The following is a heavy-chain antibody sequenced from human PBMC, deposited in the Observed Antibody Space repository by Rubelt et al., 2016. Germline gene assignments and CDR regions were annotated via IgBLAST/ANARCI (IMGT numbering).Heavy chain of an antibody. CDR1: GGSISSSSYY. D-gene: IGHD2-8*01. V-gene: IGHV4-39*01. J-gene: IGHJ4*02. CDR2: IYYSGST. Sequence: QLQLQESGPGLVKPSETLSLTCTVSGGSISSSSYYWGWIRQPPGKGLEWIGSIYYSGSTYYNPSLKSRVTISVGTSKNQFSLKLSSVTAADTAGYYCARGYCTNGVCYGGDYWGQGTLVTVSS. CDR3: ARGYCTNGVCYGGDY.